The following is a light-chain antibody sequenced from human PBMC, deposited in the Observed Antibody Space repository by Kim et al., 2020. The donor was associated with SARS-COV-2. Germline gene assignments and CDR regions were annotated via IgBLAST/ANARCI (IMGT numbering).Light chain of an antibody. CDR3: QQYDTWPRT. CDR2: GAS. V-gene: IGKV3-15*01. CDR1: QSVSSN. J-gene: IGKJ1*01. Sequence: VSPGERATLSCRASQSVSSNLAWYQQKPGQAPRLLIYGASTRATGFPARFSGSGSGTEFTLTITSLQSEDFAVYHCQQYDTWPRTFGQGTKVEIK.